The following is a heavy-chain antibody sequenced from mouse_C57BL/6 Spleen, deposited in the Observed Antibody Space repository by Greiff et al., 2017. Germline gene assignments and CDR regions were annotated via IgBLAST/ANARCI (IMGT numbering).Heavy chain of an antibody. Sequence: EVQGVESGGGLVKPGGFLKLSCAASGFTFSSYSMSWVRQTPEKRLEWVATISGGGGNIYYPDSVKGRFTISRDNAKNTLYLQMSSLRSEDTALYYCARQGTGDAMDYWGQGTSVTVSS. J-gene: IGHJ4*01. D-gene: IGHD3-3*01. V-gene: IGHV5-9*01. CDR1: GFTFSSYS. CDR3: ARQGTGDAMDY. CDR2: ISGGGGNI.